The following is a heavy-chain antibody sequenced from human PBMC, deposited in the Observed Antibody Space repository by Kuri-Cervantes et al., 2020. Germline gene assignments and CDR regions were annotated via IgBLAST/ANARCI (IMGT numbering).Heavy chain of an antibody. CDR2: IKQDGSER. D-gene: IGHD3-10*01. V-gene: IGHV3-7*04. J-gene: IGHJ6*03. CDR3: ARRRVVRGVESSYYYMDV. Sequence: GGSLRLSCAVYGGSFSGYYWSWVRQAPGKGLEWVANIKQDGSERYYVDSLKGRFTISRDNAKNSLYLQMNSLRVEDTAVYYCARRRVVRGVESSYYYMDVWGKGTTVTVSS. CDR1: GGSFSGYY.